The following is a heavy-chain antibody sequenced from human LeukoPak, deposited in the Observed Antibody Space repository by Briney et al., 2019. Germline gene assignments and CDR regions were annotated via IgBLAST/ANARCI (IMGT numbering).Heavy chain of an antibody. J-gene: IGHJ6*03. CDR1: GGSIHSY. CDR2: ISGSGTI. Sequence: SETLSLTCTVSGGSIHSYWSWIRQPAGKGLEWIGRISGSGTITYNPALQGRLTISIDTSKNQFSLKLMSVTAADTAVYYCARGPVNYYGSGSYPFYYYYMDVWGKGTTVTISS. V-gene: IGHV4-4*07. D-gene: IGHD3-10*01. CDR3: ARGPVNYYGSGSYPFYYYYMDV.